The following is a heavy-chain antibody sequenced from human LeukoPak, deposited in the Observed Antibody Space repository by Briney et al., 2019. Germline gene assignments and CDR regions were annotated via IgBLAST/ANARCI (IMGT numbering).Heavy chain of an antibody. CDR3: ASKGGGSSGYYLY. J-gene: IGHJ4*02. CDR2: ISHSGST. CDR1: GGSISNYY. V-gene: IGHV4-59*01. D-gene: IGHD3-22*01. Sequence: SETLSLTCTVSGGSISNYYWSWIRQPPGKGLEWIGYISHSGSTNYSPSLKSRVTMTRDTSISTAYMELSRLRSDDTAVYYCASKGGGSSGYYLYWGQGTLVTVSS.